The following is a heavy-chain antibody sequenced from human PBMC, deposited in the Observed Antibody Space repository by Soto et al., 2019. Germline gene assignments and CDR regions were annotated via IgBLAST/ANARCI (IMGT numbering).Heavy chain of an antibody. CDR2: INAGNGNT. CDR3: ARGSGFFHQWDS. D-gene: IGHD2-8*01. J-gene: IGHJ4*02. V-gene: IGHV1-3*01. CDR1: GYTFTSYA. Sequence: QVQLVQSGAEVKKPGASVKVSCKASGYTFTSYAMHWVRQAPGQRLEWMGWINAGNGNTKYSQKFQGRVTITRDTSASTAYMELSSLRSEDTAIYYCARGSGFFHQWDSWGQGTLVTVSS.